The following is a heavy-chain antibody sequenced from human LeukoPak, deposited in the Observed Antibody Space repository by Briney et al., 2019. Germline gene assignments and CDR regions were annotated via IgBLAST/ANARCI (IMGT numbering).Heavy chain of an antibody. CDR3: ARGQSRYFDWYLGFFDY. V-gene: IGHV3-23*01. Sequence: SGGTLRLSCAGSSFTFCTYARKWLRQAQGNGLEWVTTPSPSAGSSYYADSVKGRFTISSDNSKNTLYLQMNSLRADDTAVYYCARGQSRYFDWYLGFFDYWGQGTLVTVSS. J-gene: IGHJ4*02. CDR1: SFTFCTYA. D-gene: IGHD3-9*01. CDR2: PSPSAGSS.